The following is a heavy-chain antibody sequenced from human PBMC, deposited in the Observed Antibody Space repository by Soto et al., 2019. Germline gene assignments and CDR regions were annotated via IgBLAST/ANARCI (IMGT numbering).Heavy chain of an antibody. CDR1: GYTFTGYY. V-gene: IGHV1-2*02. Sequence: ASVKVSCKASGYTFTGYYMHWVRQAPGQGLEWMGWINPSSGGTNYAQKFQGRVTMTRDTSISTAYMELSRLRSDDTAVYYCARGLATILSGMDVWGQGTTVTVSS. CDR2: INPSSGGT. CDR3: ARGLATILSGMDV. D-gene: IGHD5-12*01. J-gene: IGHJ6*02.